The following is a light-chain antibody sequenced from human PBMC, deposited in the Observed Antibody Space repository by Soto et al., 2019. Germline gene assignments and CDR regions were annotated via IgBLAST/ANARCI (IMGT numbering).Light chain of an antibody. V-gene: IGLV2-18*02. J-gene: IGLJ1*01. CDR2: EVS. CDR1: SSDVGSYNR. CDR3: CSYTNDITLA. Sequence: QSVLTQPPSVSGSPGQSVTISCTGTSSDVGSYNRVSWYQQPPGTAPKLMIYEVSNRPSGVPDRFSGSKSGNTASLTISGLQAEDEADYYCCSYTNDITLAFGTGTKLTVL.